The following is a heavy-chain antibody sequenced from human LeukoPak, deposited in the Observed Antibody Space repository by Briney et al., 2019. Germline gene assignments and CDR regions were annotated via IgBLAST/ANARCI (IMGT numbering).Heavy chain of an antibody. CDR1: GFTFSDFG. J-gene: IGHJ4*02. V-gene: IGHV3-30*03. Sequence: PGGSLRLSCAASGFTFSDFGMTWVRQAPGKGLQWVAVISYDGNTIHYADSVKGRFIISRDTSKNTLYLQMNSLRAEDTAVYYCARSGGLQKFDYWGQGTLVTVSS. D-gene: IGHD4-11*01. CDR2: ISYDGNTI. CDR3: ARSGGLQKFDY.